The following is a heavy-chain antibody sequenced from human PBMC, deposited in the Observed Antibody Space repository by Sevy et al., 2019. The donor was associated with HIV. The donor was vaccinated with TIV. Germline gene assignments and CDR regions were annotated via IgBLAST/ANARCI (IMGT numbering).Heavy chain of an antibody. J-gene: IGHJ4*02. V-gene: IGHV3-21*06. D-gene: IGHD5-18*01. CDR2: ISSGGTDM. Sequence: GGSLRLSCAPSGFIFSSYTMNWVRQAPGKGLEWVSSISSGGTDMYYADSVKGRFTISRDNAKNSLSLQMNSLRAEDTAVYYCARGGYTAMGDFDHWGQGTLVTVSS. CDR1: GFIFSSYT. CDR3: ARGGYTAMGDFDH.